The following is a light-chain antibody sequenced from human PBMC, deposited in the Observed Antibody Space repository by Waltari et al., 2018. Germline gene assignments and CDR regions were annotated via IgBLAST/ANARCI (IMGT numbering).Light chain of an antibody. Sequence: DIQMTQSPSSLSASVGDSVTITCRASQFISSYLNWYQQKPGRAPKLLIFAASSLESGVPSRFSGSGSGTDFTLTISSLQVEDFATYYCQQSYNTPPNFGGGTKVEIK. CDR2: AAS. V-gene: IGKV1-39*01. J-gene: IGKJ4*01. CDR3: QQSYNTPPN. CDR1: QFISSY.